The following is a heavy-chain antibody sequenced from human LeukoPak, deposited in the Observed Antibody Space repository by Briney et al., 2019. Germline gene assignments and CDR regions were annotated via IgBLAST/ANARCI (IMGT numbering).Heavy chain of an antibody. CDR1: GFTFSSYA. Sequence: PGGSLRLSCAASGFTFSSYAMSWVRQAPGKGLEWVSAISGSGGSTYYADSVKGRFTISRDNSKNTLCLQMNSLRAEDTAVYYCAKYRQQLVIQRYAFDIWGQGTMVTVSS. CDR2: ISGSGGST. J-gene: IGHJ3*02. D-gene: IGHD6-13*01. CDR3: AKYRQQLVIQRYAFDI. V-gene: IGHV3-23*01.